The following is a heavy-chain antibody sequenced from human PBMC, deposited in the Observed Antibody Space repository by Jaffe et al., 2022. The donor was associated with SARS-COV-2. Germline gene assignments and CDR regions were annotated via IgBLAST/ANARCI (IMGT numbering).Heavy chain of an antibody. J-gene: IGHJ4*02. CDR1: GFTFSSYG. CDR3: ARGPPAREFDY. CDR2: IWYDGSNK. V-gene: IGHV3-33*01. Sequence: QVQLVESGGGVVQPGRSLRLSCAASGFTFSSYGMHWVRQAPGKGLEWVAVIWYDGSNKYYADSVKGRFTISRDNSKNTLYLQMNSLRAEDTAVYYCARGPPAREFDYWGQGTLVTVSS.